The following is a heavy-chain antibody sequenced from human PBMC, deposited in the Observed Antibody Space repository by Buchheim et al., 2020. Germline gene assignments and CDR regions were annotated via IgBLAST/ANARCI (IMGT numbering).Heavy chain of an antibody. Sequence: EVQLVESGGGLVQPGGSLRLSCAASGLTFSTYSMNWVRQAPGKGLEWVAYISSSSGTIYYADSVKGRFTISRDNAEHSLYLQMNSLRAEDTAVYYCATRRTFDFWGQGTL. V-gene: IGHV3-48*04. J-gene: IGHJ4*02. D-gene: IGHD1-7*01. CDR3: ATRRTFDF. CDR1: GLTFSTYS. CDR2: ISSSSGTI.